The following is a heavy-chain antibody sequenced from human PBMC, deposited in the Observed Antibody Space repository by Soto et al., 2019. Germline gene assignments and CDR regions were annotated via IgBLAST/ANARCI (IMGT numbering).Heavy chain of an antibody. CDR3: ANSGVVVVTARFDY. Sequence: EVQLLESGGGLVQPGGSLRLSCAASGFTFSSYAMSWVRQAPGKGLEWVSAVSGSGGSTYYADSVKGRLTISRDNSKNTLYLQMNGLRAEDTAVYYCANSGVVVVTARFDYWGQGTLVTVSS. J-gene: IGHJ4*02. CDR2: VSGSGGST. D-gene: IGHD2-21*02. V-gene: IGHV3-23*01. CDR1: GFTFSSYA.